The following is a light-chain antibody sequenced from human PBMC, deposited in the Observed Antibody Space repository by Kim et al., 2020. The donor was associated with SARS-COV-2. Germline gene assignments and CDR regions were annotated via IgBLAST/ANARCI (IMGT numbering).Light chain of an antibody. J-gene: IGLJ2*01. CDR2: YDK. CDR3: QVWDNDSAHRV. CDR1: NIGSKR. Sequence: APGQTARISCGGKNIGSKRVHWYRQRPGQAPVLVIHYDKDRPSGISERISASNSGDSATLTISGVEAGDEADYYCQVWDNDSAHRVFGGGTKLTVL. V-gene: IGLV3-21*01.